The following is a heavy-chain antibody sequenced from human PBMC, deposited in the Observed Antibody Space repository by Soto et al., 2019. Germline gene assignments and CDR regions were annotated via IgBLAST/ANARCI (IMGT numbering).Heavy chain of an antibody. CDR3: AHPRGYGVFDAYDI. D-gene: IGHD4-17*01. V-gene: IGHV3-23*01. J-gene: IGHJ3*02. Sequence: XGSLRLSFVASGFTFGTWSMSWVRQAPGKGLEWVSALTPSGGETYYADSVKGRFTISRDNSMNALYLQMKSLRIEDTAVYYCAHPRGYGVFDAYDIWGQGTMVTVSS. CDR1: GFTFGTWS. CDR2: LTPSGGET.